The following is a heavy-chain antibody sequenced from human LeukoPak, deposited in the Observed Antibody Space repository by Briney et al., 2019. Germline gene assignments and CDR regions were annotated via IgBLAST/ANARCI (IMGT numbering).Heavy chain of an antibody. V-gene: IGHV4-39*01. CDR2: IYYSGST. J-gene: IGHJ4*02. CDR3: ANNLDS. Sequence: KPSETLSLTCIVSGGSISSRIYYWGWIRQPPGKGLGWIGSIYYSGSTYYNSSLKSRVTISVDTSKNQFSLKLSSVTAADTAVYYCANNLDSWGQGTLVTVSS. CDR1: GGSISSRIYY.